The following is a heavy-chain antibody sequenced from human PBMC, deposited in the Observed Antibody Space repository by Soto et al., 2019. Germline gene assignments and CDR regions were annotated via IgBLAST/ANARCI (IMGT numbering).Heavy chain of an antibody. V-gene: IGHV1-18*01. D-gene: IGHD2-2*01. J-gene: IGHJ5*02. Sequence: GASVKVSCKASGYTFTSYGISWVRQAPGQGLEWMGWISAYNGNTNYAQKLQGRVTITADKSTSTAYMELSSLRSEDTAVYYCARESICSSTSCYAWFDPWGQGTLVTVSS. CDR2: ISAYNGNT. CDR1: GYTFTSYG. CDR3: ARESICSSTSCYAWFDP.